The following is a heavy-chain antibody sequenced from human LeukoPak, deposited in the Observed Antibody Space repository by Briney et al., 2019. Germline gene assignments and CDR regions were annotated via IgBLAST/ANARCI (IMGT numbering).Heavy chain of an antibody. D-gene: IGHD4-17*01. CDR2: VSSGSSYI. Sequence: GGSLRLSCAASGFTFSSYAMYWVRQAPGKGLEWVSSVSSGSSYIYYADSVKGRFTISRDNAKNSLYLQMNSLRAEDTAVYYCARAGGPVTPYYFDYWGQGTLVTVSS. V-gene: IGHV3-21*01. J-gene: IGHJ4*02. CDR1: GFTFSSYA. CDR3: ARAGGPVTPYYFDY.